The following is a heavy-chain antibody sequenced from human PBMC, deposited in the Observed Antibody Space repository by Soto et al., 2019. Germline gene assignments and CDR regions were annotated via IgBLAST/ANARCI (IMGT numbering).Heavy chain of an antibody. Sequence: PGGSLRLSCAASGFTLSTSAMSWVRQAPGKGLEWVSAISGSGGSTYYADSVKGRFTISRDNSKNTLYLQMNSLRAEDTAVYYCVYIVVVVAAMTPGSAFDFWGQGTMVTVSS. V-gene: IGHV3-23*01. CDR2: ISGSGGST. D-gene: IGHD2-15*01. CDR1: GFTLSTSA. CDR3: VYIVVVVAAMTPGSAFDF. J-gene: IGHJ3*01.